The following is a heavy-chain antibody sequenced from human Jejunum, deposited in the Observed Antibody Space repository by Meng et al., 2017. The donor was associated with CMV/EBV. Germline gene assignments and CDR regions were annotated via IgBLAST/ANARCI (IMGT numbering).Heavy chain of an antibody. CDR3: ARDLPGGTKGTWLDL. V-gene: IGHV1-18*01. D-gene: IGHD1-14*01. J-gene: IGHJ5*02. CDR1: GYIFNNYG. Sequence: QVQLVQSGAEVKKPGASVKVACQASGYIFNNYGVSWVRQAPGQGPEWMGWISAYNDNTNYAQNFQGRFTMTTDTSTSTAYMELRSLRSDDTAVYYCARDLPGGTKGTWLDLWGQGTLVTVSS. CDR2: ISAYNDNT.